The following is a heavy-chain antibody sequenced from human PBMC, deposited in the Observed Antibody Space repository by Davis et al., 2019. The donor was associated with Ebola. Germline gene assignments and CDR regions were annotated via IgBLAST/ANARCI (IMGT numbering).Heavy chain of an antibody. CDR3: ARGALTYYGMDV. CDR2: IGSSGSTI. Sequence: GESLKISCAASGFTFSDYYMSWIRQAPGKGLEWVSYIGSSGSTIYYADSVKGRFTISRDNAKNSLYLQMNSLRAEDTAVYYCARGALTYYGMDVWGQGTTVTVSS. D-gene: IGHD1-26*01. J-gene: IGHJ6*02. CDR1: GFTFSDYY. V-gene: IGHV3-11*01.